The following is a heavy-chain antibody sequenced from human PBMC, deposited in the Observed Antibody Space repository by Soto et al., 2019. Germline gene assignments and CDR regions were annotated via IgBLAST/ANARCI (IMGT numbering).Heavy chain of an antibody. D-gene: IGHD2-15*01. J-gene: IGHJ6*02. CDR1: GGSISSSNW. V-gene: IGHV4-4*02. CDR2: IYHSGST. Sequence: SETLSLTXAVSGGSISSSNWWSWVRQPPGKGLEWIGEIYHSGSTNYNPSLKSRVTISVDKSKNQFSLKLSSVTAADTAVYYCAREAVAAAYYYYGMDVWGQGTTVTVSS. CDR3: AREAVAAAYYYYGMDV.